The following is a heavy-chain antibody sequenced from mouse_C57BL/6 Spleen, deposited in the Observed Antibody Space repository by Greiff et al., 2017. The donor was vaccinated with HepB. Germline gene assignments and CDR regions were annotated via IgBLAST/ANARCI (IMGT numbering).Heavy chain of an antibody. V-gene: IGHV14-2*01. CDR3: AREGYDNAMDY. J-gene: IGHJ4*01. D-gene: IGHD2-2*01. CDR2: IDPEDGET. CDR1: GFNIKDYY. Sequence: VQLQQSGAELVKPGASVKLSCTASGFNIKDYYMHWVKQRTEQGLEWIGRIDPEDGETKYAPTFQGKATITADTSSNTAYLQLSSLTSEDTAVYYWAREGYDNAMDYWGQGTSVTVSS.